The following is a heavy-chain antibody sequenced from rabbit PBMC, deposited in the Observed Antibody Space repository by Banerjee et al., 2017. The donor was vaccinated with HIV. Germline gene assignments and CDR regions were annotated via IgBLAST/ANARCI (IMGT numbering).Heavy chain of an antibody. Sequence: QSLEESGGDLVKPGASLTLTCTASGFSFSSSGYMCWVRRAPGKGLEWIGCINAGSGSTYYANWAKGRFTISKTSSTTVTLQMTSLTAADTATYFCARRDDSASYYRAFKLWGPGTLVTVS. D-gene: IGHD8-1*01. CDR3: ARRDDSASYYRAFKL. J-gene: IGHJ4*01. CDR2: INAGSGST. V-gene: IGHV1S40*01. CDR1: GFSFSSSGY.